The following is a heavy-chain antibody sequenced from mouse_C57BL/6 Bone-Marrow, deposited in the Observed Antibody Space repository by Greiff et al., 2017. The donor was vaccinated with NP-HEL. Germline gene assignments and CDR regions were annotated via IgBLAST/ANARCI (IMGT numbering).Heavy chain of an antibody. V-gene: IGHV1-5*01. CDR1: GYTFTSYW. CDR2: IYPGNSDT. J-gene: IGHJ2*01. CDR3: TVYYGSSYQYYFDY. Sequence: VQLQQSGTVLARPGASVKMSCKTSGYTFTSYWMHWVKQRPGQGLEWIGAIYPGNSDTSYNQKFKGKAKLTAVTSASTAYMELSSLTNEDSAVYYCTVYYGSSYQYYFDYWGQGTTLTVSS. D-gene: IGHD1-1*01.